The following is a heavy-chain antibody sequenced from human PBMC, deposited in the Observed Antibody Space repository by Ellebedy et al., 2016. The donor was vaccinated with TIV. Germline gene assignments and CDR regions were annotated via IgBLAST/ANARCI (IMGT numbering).Heavy chain of an antibody. D-gene: IGHD6-13*01. CDR1: GFSFSSYY. J-gene: IGHJ4*02. CDR3: AYSNPGGGRAAARSIVL. V-gene: IGHV3-7*01. Sequence: GGSLRLSXAASGFSFSSYYMGWVRQAPGKGLEWVAHINPDGSDQHYVGSVKGRFTISKDNARNSLYLQMNSLRAEDTAVYYCAYSNPGGGRAAARSIVLWGQGTLVTVSS. CDR2: INPDGSDQ.